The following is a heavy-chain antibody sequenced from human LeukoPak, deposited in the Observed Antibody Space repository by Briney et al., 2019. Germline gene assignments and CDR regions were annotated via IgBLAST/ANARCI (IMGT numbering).Heavy chain of an antibody. Sequence: GASVKVSYKAFGYTFTDYGITWVRQAPGQGLEWMGWTSSYNGKTNYVQKFQGRVAMTADASTNTAYMELRSLRSDDMAVYYCARDPPRSATIWVLDVWGQGTMVTVSS. CDR3: ARDPPRSATIWVLDV. D-gene: IGHD3-10*01. J-gene: IGHJ3*01. CDR2: TSSYNGKT. V-gene: IGHV1-18*03. CDR1: GYTFTDYG.